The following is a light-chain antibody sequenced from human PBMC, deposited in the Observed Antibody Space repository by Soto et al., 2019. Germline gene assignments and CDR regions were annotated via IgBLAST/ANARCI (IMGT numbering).Light chain of an antibody. V-gene: IGKV4-1*01. CDR3: QQYYTTPVT. Sequence: DIVMTQSPGSLAVSLGERATINCKSSQTVLHGSNYLAWYQQKPGQPPKLLIYWASTRDAGVPDRFSGSGSGTDFTLTISSLQAKDVAVYYCQQYYTTPVTFGQGTKVEIK. J-gene: IGKJ1*01. CDR1: QTVLHGSNY. CDR2: WAS.